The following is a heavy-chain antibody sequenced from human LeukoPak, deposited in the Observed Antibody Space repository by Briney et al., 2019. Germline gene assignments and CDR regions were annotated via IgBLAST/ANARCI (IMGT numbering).Heavy chain of an antibody. Sequence: SVKVSCKASGGTFSSYAISWVRQAPGQGLEWMGGIIPIFGTANYAQKFQGRVTITADKSTSTAYMELSSLRSEDTAVYYCAKGRAYYDSSGYWSPLDYWGQGTLVTVSS. J-gene: IGHJ4*02. V-gene: IGHV1-69*06. D-gene: IGHD3-22*01. CDR2: IIPIFGTA. CDR3: AKGRAYYDSSGYWSPLDY. CDR1: GGTFSSYA.